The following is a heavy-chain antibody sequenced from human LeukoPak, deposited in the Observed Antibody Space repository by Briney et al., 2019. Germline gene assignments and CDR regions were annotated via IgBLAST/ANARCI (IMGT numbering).Heavy chain of an antibody. CDR2: ISGSGAST. CDR1: GFTFSSYA. V-gene: IGHV3-23*01. CDR3: AALLRGEQLASDY. D-gene: IGHD6-13*01. Sequence: QAGGSLRLSCAASGFTFSSYAMSWVRQAPGKGLEWVSGISGSGASTHYADSVKGRFTISRDNSKNTLYLQMNSLGAEDTAVYYCAALLRGEQLASDYWGQGTLVTVSS. J-gene: IGHJ4*02.